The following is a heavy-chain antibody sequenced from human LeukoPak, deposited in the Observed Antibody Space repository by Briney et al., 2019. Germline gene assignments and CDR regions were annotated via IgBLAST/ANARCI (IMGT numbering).Heavy chain of an antibody. Sequence: GGSLRLSCAASGFTFSNYWMHWVRQVPGKGLVWVSRINDDGSATFYADSVKGRFTISRDNAKNTLFLQINSLRAEDTAVYYCARALKGYGDYYFDYWGQGTLVTVSS. CDR2: INDDGSAT. J-gene: IGHJ4*02. CDR1: GFTFSNYW. V-gene: IGHV3-74*01. CDR3: ARALKGYGDYYFDY. D-gene: IGHD4-17*01.